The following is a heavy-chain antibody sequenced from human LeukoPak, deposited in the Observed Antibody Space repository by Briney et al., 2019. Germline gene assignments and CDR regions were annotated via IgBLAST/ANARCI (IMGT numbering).Heavy chain of an antibody. D-gene: IGHD2/OR15-2a*01. J-gene: IGHJ4*02. CDR3: ARDQESYLIYFDY. V-gene: IGHV3-48*03. Sequence: GGSLRLSCAASGFTFGSYAMTWVRQAPGKGLEWVSYISSSGSTIYYADSVKGRFTISRDNAKNSLYLQMNSLRAEDTAVYYCARDQESYLIYFDYWGQGTLVTVSS. CDR2: ISSSGSTI. CDR1: GFTFGSYA.